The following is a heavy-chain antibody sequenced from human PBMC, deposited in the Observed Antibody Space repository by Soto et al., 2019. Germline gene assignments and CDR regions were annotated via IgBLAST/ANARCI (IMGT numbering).Heavy chain of an antibody. Sequence: SETLSLTCTVSGGSISSYYWSWIRQPPGKGLEWIGYIYYSGSTNYNPSLKSRVTISVDTSKNQFSLKLSSVTAADTAVYYCAGADSNYYYYGMDVWGQGTTVTVSS. CDR3: AGADSNYYYYGMDV. V-gene: IGHV4-59*01. J-gene: IGHJ6*02. CDR1: GGSISSYY. CDR2: IYYSGST.